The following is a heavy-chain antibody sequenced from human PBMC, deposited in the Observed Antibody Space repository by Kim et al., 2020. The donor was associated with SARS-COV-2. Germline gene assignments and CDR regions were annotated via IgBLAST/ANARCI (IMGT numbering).Heavy chain of an antibody. J-gene: IGHJ4*02. Sequence: CVKGRFTISRDNCKNTLYLQMNSLRAEDTAVYYCAKGDCSSTSCYDPNDYWGQGTLVTVSS. D-gene: IGHD2-2*01. V-gene: IGHV3-23*01. CDR3: AKGDCSSTSCYDPNDY.